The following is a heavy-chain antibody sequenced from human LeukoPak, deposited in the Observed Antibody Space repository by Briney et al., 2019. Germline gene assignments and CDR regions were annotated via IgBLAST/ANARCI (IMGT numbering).Heavy chain of an antibody. CDR1: GFAFNFYA. J-gene: IGHJ4*02. CDR2: INANGVNT. D-gene: IGHD6-19*01. Sequence: GGSLRLSCAASGFAFNFYAMTWVRQAPGKGLQWVSTINANGVNTYYADSVRGRFTISRDNSKDTLYLQMNSLRAEDTAVYYCARGVRYSSGYFDYWGQGTLVTVSS. CDR3: ARGVRYSSGYFDY. V-gene: IGHV3-23*01.